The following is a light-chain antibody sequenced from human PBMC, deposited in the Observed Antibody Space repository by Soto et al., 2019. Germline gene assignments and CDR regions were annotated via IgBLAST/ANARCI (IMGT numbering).Light chain of an antibody. V-gene: IGLV2-14*01. J-gene: IGLJ1*01. Sequence: QSVLTQPASVSGSPGQSITISCTGTSGDVGVYKFVSWYQQHPGKAPKLIIYEVSNRPSGVSSRSSGSMSGNTASLTISGLQAEDEADYYCGSYTGTIYVFGTGTNVTVL. CDR2: EVS. CDR1: SGDVGVYKF. CDR3: GSYTGTIYV.